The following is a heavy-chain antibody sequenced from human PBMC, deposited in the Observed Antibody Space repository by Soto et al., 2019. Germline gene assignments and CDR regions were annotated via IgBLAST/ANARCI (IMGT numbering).Heavy chain of an antibody. Sequence: EVQLVESGGGLVQPGGSLRLSCAASGFTFRSYLMHWVRQAPGKGLVWVSRINSDGSSTMYADSVKGRFTISRDNAKNTLYLQMNSLRAEDTAVYYCFQGYCGSTSCYAGIYHYWGQGTLVTVSS. CDR2: INSDGSST. D-gene: IGHD2-2*01. CDR1: GFTFRSYL. CDR3: FQGYCGSTSCYAGIYHY. V-gene: IGHV3-74*03. J-gene: IGHJ4*02.